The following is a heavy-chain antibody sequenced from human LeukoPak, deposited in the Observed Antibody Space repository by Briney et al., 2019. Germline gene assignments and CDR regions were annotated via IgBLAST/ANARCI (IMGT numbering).Heavy chain of an antibody. D-gene: IGHD3-9*01. J-gene: IGHJ4*02. CDR2: IYSSGFI. V-gene: IGHV4-39*01. CDR3: ARRVNDILTGGTFDY. CDR1: GVSISSTSYY. Sequence: SETLSLTCTVSGVSISSTSYYWGWIRQPPGMGLEWIGDIYSSGFIFYNPSLESRVTISVDTSKNQFSLKLRSVTAADTAMYYCARRVNDILTGGTFDYWGQGTLVPVSS.